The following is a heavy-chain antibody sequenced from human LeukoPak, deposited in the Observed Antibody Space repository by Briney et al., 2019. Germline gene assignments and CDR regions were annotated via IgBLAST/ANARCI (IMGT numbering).Heavy chain of an antibody. J-gene: IGHJ4*02. CDR2: ISGSGGST. V-gene: IGHV3-23*01. Sequence: PGGSLRLSCAASGFTFSSYEMNWVRQAPGKGLEWVSAISGSGGSTYYADSVKGRFTISRDNSKNTLYLQMNSLRAEDTAVYYCAKAKLDGDYYFDYWGQGTLVTVSS. CDR1: GFTFSSYE. CDR3: AKAKLDGDYYFDY. D-gene: IGHD4-17*01.